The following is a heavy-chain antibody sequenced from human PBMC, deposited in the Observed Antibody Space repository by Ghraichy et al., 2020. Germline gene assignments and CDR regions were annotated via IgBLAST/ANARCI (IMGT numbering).Heavy chain of an antibody. D-gene: IGHD5-18*01. CDR3: ARDQDTAMVSPNYFDY. V-gene: IGHV3-30*03. Sequence: GGSLRLSCAASGFDFRNYGMHWVRQTPGKGLDWVAVISYEGSNKKYADSVKGRFTISRDNSKNTLYLEMNSLRVEDSAIYFCARDQDTAMVSPNYFDYWGQGTRVTVSS. CDR1: GFDFRNYG. J-gene: IGHJ4*02. CDR2: ISYEGSNK.